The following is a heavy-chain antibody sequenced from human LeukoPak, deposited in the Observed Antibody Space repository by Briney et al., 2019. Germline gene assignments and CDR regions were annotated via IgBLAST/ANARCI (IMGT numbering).Heavy chain of an antibody. CDR2: INHSGST. CDR1: GGSFSGYY. V-gene: IGHV4-34*01. Sequence: SETLSLTCAVYGGSFSGYYWSWIRQPPGKGLEWIGEINHSGSTNYNPPLKSRVTISVDTSKNQFSLKLSSVTAADTAVYYCARERYYYDSSGYYYYWGQGTLVTVSS. CDR3: ARERYYYDSSGYYYY. D-gene: IGHD3-22*01. J-gene: IGHJ4*02.